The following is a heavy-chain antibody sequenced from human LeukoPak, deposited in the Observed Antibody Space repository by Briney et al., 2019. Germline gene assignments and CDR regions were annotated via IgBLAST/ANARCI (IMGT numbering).Heavy chain of an antibody. CDR2: INHSGST. CDR1: GGSFSGYY. CDR3: ARRIAAAGFGY. V-gene: IGHV4-34*01. J-gene: IGHJ4*02. D-gene: IGHD6-13*01. Sequence: PSETLSLTCAVYGGSFSGYYWSWIRQPPGKGLEWIGEINHSGSTNYNPSLKSRVTISVDTSKNQFSLKLSSVTAADTAVYYCARRIAAAGFGYWGQGTLVTVS.